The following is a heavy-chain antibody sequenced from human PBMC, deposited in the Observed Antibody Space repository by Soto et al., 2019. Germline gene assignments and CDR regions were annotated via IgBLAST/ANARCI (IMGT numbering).Heavy chain of an antibody. CDR2: ISYDGSNK. Sequence: GGSLRFSCAASGFTFSSYAMHWVRQAPGKGLEWVAVISYDGSNKYYADSVKGRFTISRDNSKNTLYLQMSSLRAEDTAVYYCARDIGDHTSRWTDAFDIWGQGTMVTVSS. J-gene: IGHJ3*02. CDR1: GFTFSSYA. V-gene: IGHV3-30-3*01. D-gene: IGHD6-13*01. CDR3: ARDIGDHTSRWTDAFDI.